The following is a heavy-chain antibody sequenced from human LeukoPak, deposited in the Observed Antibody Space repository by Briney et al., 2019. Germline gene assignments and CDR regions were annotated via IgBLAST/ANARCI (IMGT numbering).Heavy chain of an antibody. J-gene: IGHJ4*02. CDR1: GFTSSAYG. Sequence: PGGSLRLSCAASGFTSSAYGMHWVRQAPGKGLEWVAYTQFDGNKKYCGDSLKGRFTIYKDNSKNTVSLQSNRLRPDDTAIYYCVKQGGAHWGPGTLVTVSS. V-gene: IGHV3-30*02. D-gene: IGHD3-16*01. CDR2: TQFDGNKK. CDR3: VKQGGAH.